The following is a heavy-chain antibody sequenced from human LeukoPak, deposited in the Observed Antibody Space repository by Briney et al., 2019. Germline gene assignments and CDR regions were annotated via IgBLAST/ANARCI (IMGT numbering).Heavy chain of an antibody. D-gene: IGHD3-3*01. Sequence: GGSLRLSCAASGFTFTNAWMNWVRQAPGKGLEWVSSISGLSSYIYYADSVKGRFTISRDNAKNSLYLQMNSLRAEDTAVYYCAKVNNDLNGMDVWGQGTTVTVSS. V-gene: IGHV3-21*06. CDR1: GFTFTNAW. J-gene: IGHJ6*02. CDR2: ISGLSSYI. CDR3: AKVNNDLNGMDV.